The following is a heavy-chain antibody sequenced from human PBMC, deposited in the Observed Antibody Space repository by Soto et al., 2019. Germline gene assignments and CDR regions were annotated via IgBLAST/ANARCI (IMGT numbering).Heavy chain of an antibody. J-gene: IGHJ6*02. V-gene: IGHV5-51*03. CDR2: VYPDDSDT. CDR1: GYDFNIYW. CDR3: ASPVHGNGSGGGVDV. Sequence: EVQLVQSGAEVKKPGESLMVSCKASGYDFNIYWIGWVRQLPGKGLEWMGVVYPDDSDTIYSPSFQGLVTISVDKSISTAYLEWICLKAEDTAMYYCASPVHGNGSGGGVDVWGDWTTVTV. D-gene: IGHD3-10*01.